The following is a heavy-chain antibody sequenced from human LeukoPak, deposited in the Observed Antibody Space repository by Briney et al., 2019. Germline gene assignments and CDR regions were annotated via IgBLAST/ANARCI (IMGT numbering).Heavy chain of an antibody. D-gene: IGHD4-17*01. V-gene: IGHV4-59*01. Sequence: SETLSLTCTVSGGSISSYYWSWIRQPPGKGLEWIGYIYNSGSTNYNPSLKSRVTISVDTSKNQFSLKLRSVTAADTAVYYCSRRNGDYGDYAWGQGTLVIVSS. J-gene: IGHJ4*02. CDR2: IYNSGST. CDR1: GGSISSYY. CDR3: SRRNGDYGDYA.